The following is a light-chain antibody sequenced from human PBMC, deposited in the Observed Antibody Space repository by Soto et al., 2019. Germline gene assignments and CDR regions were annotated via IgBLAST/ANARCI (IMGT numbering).Light chain of an antibody. Sequence: DIQMTQSPSSLSAAVGDRVTITCRATQGISNYLAWYQQRPGKVPKILIYGASTLQSGVPSRFSGSGSGTDLTLTISSLQPEDGATYYCQKYDNAPWTFGQGTKVEIK. J-gene: IGKJ1*01. CDR2: GAS. CDR3: QKYDNAPWT. CDR1: QGISNY. V-gene: IGKV1-27*01.